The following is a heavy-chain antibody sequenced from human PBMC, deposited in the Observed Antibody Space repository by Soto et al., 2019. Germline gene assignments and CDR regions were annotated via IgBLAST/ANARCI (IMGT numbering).Heavy chain of an antibody. V-gene: IGHV1-8*01. CDR2: MNPSTGNS. CDR1: GYTLTSYD. J-gene: IGHJ4*02. Sequence: ASVKVSCKASGYTLTSYDIYWVRQANGQGLEWMGWMNPSTGNSGYAQKFQGRVTMTSDTSISTAHMELSSLRSEDTAVYYCARRAETNGWNGFGADKYYFDFWGQGTLVTVSS. D-gene: IGHD1-1*01. CDR3: ARRAETNGWNGFGADKYYFDF.